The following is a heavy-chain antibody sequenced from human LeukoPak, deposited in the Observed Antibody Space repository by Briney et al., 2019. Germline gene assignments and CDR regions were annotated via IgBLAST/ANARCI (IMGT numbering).Heavy chain of an antibody. CDR1: GFTFSSYW. J-gene: IGHJ4*02. CDR3: GRDKEAAVDFWSGYYPL. V-gene: IGHV3-7*01. Sequence: PGGSLRLSCAASGFTFSSYWMGWVRQAPGKGLEWVANIKRDGSEKYYGDSVKGRFTVSRDNAMNSLYLQMTSLRAEDTAVYYCGRDKEAAVDFWSGYYPLWGQGTLVIVSS. CDR2: IKRDGSEK. D-gene: IGHD3-3*01.